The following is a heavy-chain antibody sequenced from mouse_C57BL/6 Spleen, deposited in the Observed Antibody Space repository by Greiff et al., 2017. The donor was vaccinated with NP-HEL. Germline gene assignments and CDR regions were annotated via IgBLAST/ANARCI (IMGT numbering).Heavy chain of an antibody. CDR1: GYTFTSYG. J-gene: IGHJ4*01. D-gene: IGHD3-1*01. V-gene: IGHV1-81*01. CDR3: ARLRADDYAMDY. CDR2: IYPRSGNT. Sequence: VKLQESGAELARPGASVKLSCKASGYTFTSYGISWVKQRTGQGLEWIGEIYPRSGNTYYNEKFKGKATLTADKSSSTAYMELRSLTSEDSAVYFCARLRADDYAMDYWGQGTSVTVSS.